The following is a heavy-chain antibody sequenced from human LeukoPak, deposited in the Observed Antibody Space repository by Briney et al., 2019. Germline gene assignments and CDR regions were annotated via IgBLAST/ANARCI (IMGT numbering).Heavy chain of an antibody. V-gene: IGHV3-53*01. Sequence: GGSLRLSCAASGITVSSNYMSWARQAPGKGLECVSLISGGGSTYHADSVKGRFTISRDNSKNTLYLQMNNVRGEDTAVYYCARPHSSSWNHAFDIWGQGTVVAVSS. CDR3: ARPHSSSWNHAFDI. J-gene: IGHJ3*02. CDR1: GITVSSNY. CDR2: ISGGGST. D-gene: IGHD6-13*01.